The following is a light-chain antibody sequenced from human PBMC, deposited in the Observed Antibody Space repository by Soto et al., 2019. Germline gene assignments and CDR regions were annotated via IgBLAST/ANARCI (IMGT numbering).Light chain of an antibody. Sequence: IQITQSPASLSASIVDRVTITGRASQNIGSFLKWYQQKPGEAPRLLVYSAFRIQSGVPSRFNASGSGSDFTLSTSSLQPVDFSTYYCHQGSTTPLTFGLGTRLEI. CDR1: QNIGSF. V-gene: IGKV1-39*01. J-gene: IGKJ5*01. CDR2: SAF. CDR3: HQGSTTPLT.